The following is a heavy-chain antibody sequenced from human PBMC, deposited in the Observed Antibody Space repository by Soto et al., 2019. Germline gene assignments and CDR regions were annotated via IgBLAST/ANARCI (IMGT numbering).Heavy chain of an antibody. D-gene: IGHD6-13*01. CDR3: AKEVTEAGKDYFDY. CDR2: IKSKTDGGTT. CDR1: GFTFSNAW. J-gene: IGHJ4*02. Sequence: GSLRLSCAASGFTFSNAWFNWVRQAPGKGLEWVGRIKSKTDGGTTEYAAPVKGRFTISRDDSKNTLYLQMNSLRAEDTAVYYCAKEVTEAGKDYFDYWGQGTLVTVSS. V-gene: IGHV3-15*07.